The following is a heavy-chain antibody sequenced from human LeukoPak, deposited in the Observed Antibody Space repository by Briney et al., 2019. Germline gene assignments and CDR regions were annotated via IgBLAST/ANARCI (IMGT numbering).Heavy chain of an antibody. Sequence: GGSLRLSCAASGFTFSSYGMHWVRQAPGKGLEWVAFIRYDGSNKYYADSVKGRFTISRDNSKNTLYLQMNSLRAEDTAVYYCAKVNDFWSGYPSYWGQGTLVTVSS. J-gene: IGHJ4*02. CDR2: IRYDGSNK. CDR3: AKVNDFWSGYPSY. V-gene: IGHV3-30*02. D-gene: IGHD3-3*01. CDR1: GFTFSSYG.